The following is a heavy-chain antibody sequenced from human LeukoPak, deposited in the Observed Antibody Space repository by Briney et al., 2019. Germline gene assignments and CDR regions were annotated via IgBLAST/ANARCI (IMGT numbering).Heavy chain of an antibody. CDR3: XAFGDSNH. J-gene: IGHJ5*02. D-gene: IGHD4-17*01. Sequence: GGSLRLSCAASGLTGSHNYVSWVRQAAGKGLEWVSAIHTSGDTCYADSVKGRFTISRDTSKNTLYLQINSLRVEDTAVYYCXAFGDSNHWGQGTLVTVSS. CDR1: GLTGSHNY. V-gene: IGHV3-53*01. CDR2: IHTSGDT.